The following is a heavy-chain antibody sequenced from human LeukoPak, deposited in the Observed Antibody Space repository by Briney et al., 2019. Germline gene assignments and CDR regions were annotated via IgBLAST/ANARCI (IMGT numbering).Heavy chain of an antibody. Sequence: GASLRLSCVASEFSFSDSTMSWVREAAGKGLEWVAKMKEDGSDEKYVDSVKGRFTISRDNAKNSLYLQMSSLRPEDTAVYFCVVGGAGGGYFPNWGQGSLVIVSS. V-gene: IGHV3-7*01. CDR2: MKEDGSDE. CDR1: EFSFSDST. CDR3: VVGGAGGGYFPN. D-gene: IGHD3-16*01. J-gene: IGHJ1*01.